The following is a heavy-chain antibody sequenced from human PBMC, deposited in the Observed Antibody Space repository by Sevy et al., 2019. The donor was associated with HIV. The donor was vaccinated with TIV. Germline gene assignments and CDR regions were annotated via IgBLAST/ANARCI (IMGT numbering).Heavy chain of an antibody. Sequence: GGSLRLSCAASGFTFSSYAMSWVRQAPGKGLEWVSAISRSGGSTYYADSVKGRLTISRDKSKNRLYLQMNSLRAEDKAVYYCSNTSAKGDDAFNTWGQGTMATVSS. CDR2: ISRSGGST. J-gene: IGHJ3*02. V-gene: IGHV3-23*01. CDR3: SNTSAKGDDAFNT. CDR1: GFTFSSYA. D-gene: IGHD3-16*01.